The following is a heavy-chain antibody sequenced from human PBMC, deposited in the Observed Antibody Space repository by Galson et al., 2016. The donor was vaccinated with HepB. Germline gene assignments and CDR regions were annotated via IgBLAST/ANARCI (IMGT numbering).Heavy chain of an antibody. D-gene: IGHD3-10*01. Sequence: TLSLTCTVSGGSLNSGDHYWTWIRQHPAKGLEWIGYIYYSGSTKYNPSLESRATFSVDTSKNQFSLRPSSVTAADTAVYYCERAQIGIFRGADNPVDFWGQGTLVTVSS. CDR2: IYYSGST. CDR3: ERAQIGIFRGADNPVDF. V-gene: IGHV4-31*03. CDR1: GGSLNSGDHY. J-gene: IGHJ4*02.